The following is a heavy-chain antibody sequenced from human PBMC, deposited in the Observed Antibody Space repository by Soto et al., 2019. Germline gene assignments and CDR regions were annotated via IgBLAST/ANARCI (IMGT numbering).Heavy chain of an antibody. V-gene: IGHV4-34*01. CDR3: ARDRAGVTFDH. Sequence: SETLSLTCAVYGGSFSGYYWSWIRQPPGKGLEWIGEINHSGSTNYNPSLKSRVTISVDTSKNQFSLKLSSVTAADTAIYYCARDRAGVTFDHWGQGTLVTVSS. CDR1: GGSFSGYY. J-gene: IGHJ4*02. CDR2: INHSGST. D-gene: IGHD3-10*01.